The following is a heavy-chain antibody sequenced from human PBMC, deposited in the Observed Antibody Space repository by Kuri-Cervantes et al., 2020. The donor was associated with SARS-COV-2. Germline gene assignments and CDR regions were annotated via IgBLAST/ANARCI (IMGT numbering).Heavy chain of an antibody. Sequence: GGSLRLSCAASGFTFSSYGMHWVRQAPGKGLEWVSAISGSGGSTYYADSVKGRFTISRDNSKNTLYLQMNSLRAEDTAVYYCAKDPRVIIAAAGGGYWGQGTLVTVSS. CDR1: GFTFSSYG. V-gene: IGHV3-23*01. CDR3: AKDPRVIIAAAGGGY. CDR2: ISGSGGST. D-gene: IGHD6-13*01. J-gene: IGHJ4*02.